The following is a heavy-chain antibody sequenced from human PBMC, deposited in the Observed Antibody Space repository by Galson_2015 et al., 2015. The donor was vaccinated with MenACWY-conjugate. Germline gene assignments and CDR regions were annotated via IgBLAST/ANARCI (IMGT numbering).Heavy chain of an antibody. V-gene: IGHV3-48*02. Sequence: SLRLSCAASGFTFSSYSMNWVRQAPGKGLEWVSYIRRKSSTIYYADSVKGRFTISRDNAKNSLYLQMNSLRDEDTAVYYCARDPESSGGCPESYFDYWGQGTLVTVSS. J-gene: IGHJ4*02. CDR2: IRRKSSTI. CDR3: ARDPESSGGCPESYFDY. D-gene: IGHD2-15*01. CDR1: GFTFSSYS.